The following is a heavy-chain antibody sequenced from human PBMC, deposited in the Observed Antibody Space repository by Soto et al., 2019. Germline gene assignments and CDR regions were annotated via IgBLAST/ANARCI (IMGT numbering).Heavy chain of an antibody. J-gene: IGHJ4*02. Sequence: QVQLVEPGGGVVQPGRSLRLSCAASGFTFSSYAMHWVRQAPGKGLEWVAVISYDGSNKYYADSVKGRFTISRDNSKNTLYLQMNSLRAEDTAVYYCARDTRHSGYDLWGQGTLVTVSS. CDR3: ARDTRHSGYDL. CDR2: ISYDGSNK. V-gene: IGHV3-30-3*01. D-gene: IGHD5-12*01. CDR1: GFTFSSYA.